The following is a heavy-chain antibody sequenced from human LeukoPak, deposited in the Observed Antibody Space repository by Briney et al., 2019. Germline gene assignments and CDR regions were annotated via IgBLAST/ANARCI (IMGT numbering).Heavy chain of an antibody. CDR1: GGSISGTYS. D-gene: IGHD3-16*01. CDR2: IYYTGTT. Sequence: SETLSLTCTVSGGSISGTYSWSWIRQPPGKGLEWIGYIYYTGTTDSNSSLKSRVTISLDTSKNQFSLNLSSVTAADTAVYYCARRWVYDKRAFDAWGQGTMVTVSS. V-gene: IGHV4-59*08. CDR3: ARRWVYDKRAFDA. J-gene: IGHJ3*01.